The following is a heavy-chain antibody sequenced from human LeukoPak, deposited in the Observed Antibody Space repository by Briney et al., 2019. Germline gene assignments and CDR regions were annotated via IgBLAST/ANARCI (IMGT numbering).Heavy chain of an antibody. CDR2: INHSGST. Sequence: SETLSLTCAVYGGSFSGYYWSWIRQPPGKGLEWIGEINHSGSTNYNPSLKSRVTISVDTSKNQFSLKLSSVTAADTAVYYCARVDDYGGNSVLVYWGQGTLVTVSS. CDR1: GGSFSGYY. J-gene: IGHJ4*02. CDR3: ARVDDYGGNSVLVY. D-gene: IGHD4-23*01. V-gene: IGHV4-34*01.